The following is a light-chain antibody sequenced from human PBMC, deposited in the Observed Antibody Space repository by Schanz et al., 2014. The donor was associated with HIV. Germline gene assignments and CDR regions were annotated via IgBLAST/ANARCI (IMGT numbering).Light chain of an antibody. CDR1: QTISSS. V-gene: IGKV1-9*01. Sequence: DIQLTQSPALLSASVGDRVTITCRASQTISSSLAWYQQRPGKAPKVLIYAASSLQRGAPSRFSGSGSGTEFTLTISRLQPDDLGTYYCQQYNSDSGTFGQGTKVEIK. CDR2: AAS. J-gene: IGKJ1*01. CDR3: QQYNSDSGT.